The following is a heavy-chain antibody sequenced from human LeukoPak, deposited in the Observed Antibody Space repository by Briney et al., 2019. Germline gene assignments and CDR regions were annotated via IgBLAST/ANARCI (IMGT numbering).Heavy chain of an antibody. CDR3: ARMVRGVQHPLSWFVS. J-gene: IGHJ5*01. Sequence: SETLSLTCAVYSGSFSDYYWSWIRQPPGKGLEWMGEINYSGTTNYNPSLKSRVSISADTHNHQFSLKLSLVTAAETDIYYCARMVRGVQHPLSWFVSWRQGTMVTVSS. V-gene: IGHV4-34*01. CDR2: INYSGTT. CDR1: SGSFSDYY. D-gene: IGHD3-10*01.